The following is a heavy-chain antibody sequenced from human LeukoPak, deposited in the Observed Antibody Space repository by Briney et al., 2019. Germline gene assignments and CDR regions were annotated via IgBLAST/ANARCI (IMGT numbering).Heavy chain of an antibody. CDR1: GFSFSDAW. J-gene: IGHJ4*02. CDR2: IKPIATGGTT. V-gene: IGHV3-15*01. Sequence: GGSLRLSCTASGFSFSDAWMTWVRQAPGKGLEWVGRIKPIATGGTTEYAAPVKGRFTISRDDSKNTVYLQMNSLESEDTAVYYCTTPPDWGQGTLVTVSS. CDR3: TTPPD.